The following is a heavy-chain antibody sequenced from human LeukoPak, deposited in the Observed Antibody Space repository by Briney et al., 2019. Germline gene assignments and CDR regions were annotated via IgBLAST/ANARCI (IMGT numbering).Heavy chain of an antibody. CDR1: GFTFNINT. CDR3: ARALPYYYDSSGYDY. CDR2: IYSGGST. J-gene: IGHJ4*02. D-gene: IGHD3-22*01. V-gene: IGHV3-66*01. Sequence: GGSLKLSCAASGFTFNINTMSWLRQAPGKGLEWVSVIYSGGSTYYADSVKGRFTISRDNSKNTLYLQMNSLRAEDTAVYYCARALPYYYDSSGYDYWGQGTLVTVSS.